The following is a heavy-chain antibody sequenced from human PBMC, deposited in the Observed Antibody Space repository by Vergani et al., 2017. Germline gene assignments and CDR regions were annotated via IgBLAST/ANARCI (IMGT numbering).Heavy chain of an antibody. D-gene: IGHD2-21*01. CDR3: ARSQGDYWYFDL. Sequence: QARLEESGPGLVKPSETLSLTCSVSGYSIGSGFYWAWIRQSPGEGLQCLTSIHNRGKTYHNPSLKSRVSVSLDTSKNRFSLNLTSVTATDTAVYYCARSQGDYWYFDLWGPGSLVTVSS. CDR1: GYSIGSGFY. J-gene: IGHJ2*01. V-gene: IGHV4-38-2*01. CDR2: IHNRGKT.